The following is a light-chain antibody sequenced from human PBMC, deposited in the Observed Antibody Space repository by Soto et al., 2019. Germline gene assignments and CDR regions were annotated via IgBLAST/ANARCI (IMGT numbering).Light chain of an antibody. J-gene: IGKJ3*01. CDR1: QSVSTN. V-gene: IGKV3-15*01. CDR3: QQYNNWPQFT. CDR2: GAS. Sequence: EIVMTQSPVTLSVSPGERATLSCRASQSVSTNLAWYQQRPGRAPRLIIYGASIRASGIPGRFSGSGSGSDFNFTISSLQSEDFAVYYCQQYNNWPQFTFGPGTTVDIK.